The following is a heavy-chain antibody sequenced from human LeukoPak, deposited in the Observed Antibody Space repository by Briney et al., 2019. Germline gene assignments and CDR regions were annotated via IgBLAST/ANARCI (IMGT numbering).Heavy chain of an antibody. CDR1: GFTFSSYW. Sequence: GGSLRLSCEASGFTFSSYWMHWVRQAPGKGLVWVSRINTDGSSTSYADSVKGRFTISKDSARNTLYLQMNTLRVEDTAVYYCARAQDTYNSLYFDYWGQGALVTVPS. CDR2: INTDGSST. CDR3: ARAQDTYNSLYFDY. V-gene: IGHV3-74*01. D-gene: IGHD5-24*01. J-gene: IGHJ4*02.